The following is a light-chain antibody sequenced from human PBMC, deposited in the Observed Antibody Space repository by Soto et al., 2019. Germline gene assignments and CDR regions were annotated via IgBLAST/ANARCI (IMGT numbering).Light chain of an antibody. CDR3: QQHGSSGT. V-gene: IGKV3-20*01. CDR2: GAS. Sequence: MVLTQSPGTLSLSPLEIATVSFMASQSVSNNYVAWYQHKPGQAPGLLIFGASNRATGISDRFRGSGSGTDFTLTISRLEAEDFAVYYCQQHGSSGTFGQGTKVDIK. CDR1: QSVSNNY. J-gene: IGKJ1*01.